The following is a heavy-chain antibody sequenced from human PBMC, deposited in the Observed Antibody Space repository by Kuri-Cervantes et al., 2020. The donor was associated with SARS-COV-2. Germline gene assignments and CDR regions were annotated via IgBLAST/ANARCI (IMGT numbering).Heavy chain of an antibody. CDR1: GASISSSTYY. J-gene: IGHJ4*02. CDR3: ARHYAFVRFHK. CDR2: IYESGDT. D-gene: IGHD3-3*02. V-gene: IGHV4-39*01. Sequence: SETLSLTCTVSGASISSSTYYWGWIRQSPGKGLEWLGSIYESGDTYYSSSLKSRLSLSVDTSKNQSSLKLTSVTAADTAIYYCARHYAFVRFHKWGQGTQVTVSS.